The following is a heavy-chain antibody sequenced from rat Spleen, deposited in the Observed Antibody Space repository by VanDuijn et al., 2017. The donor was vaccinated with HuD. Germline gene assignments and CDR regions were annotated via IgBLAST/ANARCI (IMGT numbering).Heavy chain of an antibody. D-gene: IGHD4-3*01. CDR3: ARHNSGYGVMDA. CDR1: GFTFSSYW. J-gene: IGHJ4*01. CDR2: INTDGGTT. Sequence: EVQLVETGGGLVQPGRSLKLSCVASGFTFSSYWMYWIRQAPGKGLEWISSINTDGGTTYYLDSVKGRFTISRDNAKSTLYLQMDSLRSDDTASYYCARHNSGYGVMDAWGQGPSVTVSS. V-gene: IGHV5-58*01.